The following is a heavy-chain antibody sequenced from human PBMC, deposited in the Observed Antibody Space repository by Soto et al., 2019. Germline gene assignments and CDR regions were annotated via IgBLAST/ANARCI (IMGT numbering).Heavy chain of an antibody. CDR3: ASIVGAALRA. CDR2: IWYDGSNK. V-gene: IGHV3-33*01. J-gene: IGHJ4*02. D-gene: IGHD1-26*01. CDR1: GFTFSSYG. Sequence: QVQLVESGGGVVQPGRSLRLSCAASGFTFSSYGMHWVRQAPGKGLEWVAVIWYDGSNKYYADSVKGRFTISRDNSKNALYLPMNSLRAEDTAVYYRASIVGAALRAWGQGTLVTVSS.